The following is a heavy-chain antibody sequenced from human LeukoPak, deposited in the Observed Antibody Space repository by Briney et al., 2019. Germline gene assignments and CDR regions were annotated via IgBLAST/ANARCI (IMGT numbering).Heavy chain of an antibody. D-gene: IGHD1-26*01. CDR3: VRDKEEGSNTGSVFDV. V-gene: IGHV3-7*01. Sequence: GESLRLSCAADGFTFRKHWMSWVRQAMGKGLECVAKIKEDGSEKHYVDSVKGRFTISRDNTKNSLYLQMNSLGAEDTAVYYCVRDKEEGSNTGSVFDVWGQGTMVTVSS. CDR1: GFTFRKHW. J-gene: IGHJ3*01. CDR2: IKEDGSEK.